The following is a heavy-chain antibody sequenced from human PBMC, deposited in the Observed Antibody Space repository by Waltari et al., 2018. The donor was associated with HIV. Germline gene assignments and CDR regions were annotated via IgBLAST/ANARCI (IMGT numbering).Heavy chain of an antibody. CDR2: INHSGGT. J-gene: IGHJ5*02. CDR1: GESFRGYY. CDR3: ARGRRYYDFWSAAGGGWFDP. Sequence: QVQLQQWGAGLLKPSETLSLTCGVSGESFRGYYWSWLRQPPEKGLEWIGEINHSGGTNYTPSLKSRVTISVDTSKNQFSLKLSSVTAADTAVYYCARGRRYYDFWSAAGGGWFDPWGQGTLVTVSS. V-gene: IGHV4-34*01. D-gene: IGHD3-3*01.